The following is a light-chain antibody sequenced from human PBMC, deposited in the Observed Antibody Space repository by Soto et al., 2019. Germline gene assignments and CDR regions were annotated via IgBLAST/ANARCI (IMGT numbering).Light chain of an antibody. CDR2: GAS. V-gene: IGKV3D-15*01. CDR3: QQYNDWPPCT. CDR1: QSISSN. J-gene: IGKJ2*02. Sequence: EIVMTRSPATLSVSPGETATLSCRASQSISSNLAWYQQKPGQAPRLLIYGASTRATGIPARFSGSGSGTEFTLTISSLQSEDFAVYYCQQYNDWPPCTFGQGTKLEIK.